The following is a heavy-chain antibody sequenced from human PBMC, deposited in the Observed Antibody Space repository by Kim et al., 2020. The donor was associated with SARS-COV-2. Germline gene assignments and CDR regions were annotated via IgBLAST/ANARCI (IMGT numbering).Heavy chain of an antibody. Sequence: GGSLRLSCAASGFTFSDHYMDWVRQAPGKGLEWVGRIRNKPNSYTTQYAASVKGRFSISRDDSKDSLFLQMNSLKPEDTAIYYCGRGGGGDWATTVIDFLGQGTLVTVSS. CDR1: GFTFSDHY. CDR3: GRGGGGDWATTVIDF. D-gene: IGHD2-21*02. V-gene: IGHV3-72*01. J-gene: IGHJ4*02. CDR2: IRNKPNSYTT.